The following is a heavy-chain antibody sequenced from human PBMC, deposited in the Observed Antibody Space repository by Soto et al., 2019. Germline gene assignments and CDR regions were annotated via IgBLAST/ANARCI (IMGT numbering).Heavy chain of an antibody. CDR1: GCSIGSYY. D-gene: IGHD3-10*01. J-gene: IGHJ6*02. CDR2: VHHSWGS. CDR3: ARQGFGALHGLVDV. Sequence: SETLSLTCTFSGCSIGSYYWSWIRQPPGKGMEWIGYVHHSWGSTYNPSLQSRVAISLDTSKSQFSLKLTSVTATDTAVYYCARQGFGALHGLVDVWDQGTTVTVSS. V-gene: IGHV4-59*08.